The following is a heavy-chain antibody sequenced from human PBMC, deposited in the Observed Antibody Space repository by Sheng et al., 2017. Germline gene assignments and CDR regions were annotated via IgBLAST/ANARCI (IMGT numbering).Heavy chain of an antibody. V-gene: IGHV1-8*03. J-gene: IGHJ3*02. CDR1: GYTFTSYD. D-gene: IGHD3-3*01. CDR3: ARIPWHYDFWSGYYYAFDI. CDR2: MNPNSGNT. Sequence: QVQLVQSGAEVKKPGASVKVSCKASGYTFTSYDINWVRQATGQGLEWMGWMNPNSGNTGYAQKFQGRVTITRNTSISTAYMELSSLRSEDTAVYYCARIPWHYDFWSGYYYAFDIWGQGTMVTVSS.